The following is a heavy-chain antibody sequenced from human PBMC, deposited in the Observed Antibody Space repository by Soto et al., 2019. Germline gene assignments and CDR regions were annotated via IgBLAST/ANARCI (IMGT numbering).Heavy chain of an antibody. CDR2: LYPGDSDT. D-gene: IGHD2-21*01. V-gene: IGHV5-51*01. CDR3: AIQGVYLVRWSFEAFDI. J-gene: IGHJ3*02. CDR1: GYKLSNYC. Sequence: LGESLKISCNASGYKLSNYCIGWARQMPGKGLEWMGILYPGDSDTRYSPSLQGQVTISADKSIDTAYLQWDTLKASDTAIYYWAIQGVYLVRWSFEAFDIWGQGKKVTV.